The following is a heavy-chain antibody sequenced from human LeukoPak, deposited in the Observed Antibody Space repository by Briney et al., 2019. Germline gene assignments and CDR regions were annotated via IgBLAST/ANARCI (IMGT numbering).Heavy chain of an antibody. J-gene: IGHJ3*01. CDR2: ISHDGNP. Sequence: SETLSLTCTVSGGSISSSYWSWIRQRPGKGLEWIGYISHDGNPDYSPSLKSRVTISADTSKNQCSVTLTSVTAADTALYYCARELRYDNSDSGAFWGQGTVVTVSS. CDR3: ARELRYDNSDSGAF. V-gene: IGHV4-59*12. CDR1: GGSISSSY. D-gene: IGHD3-22*01.